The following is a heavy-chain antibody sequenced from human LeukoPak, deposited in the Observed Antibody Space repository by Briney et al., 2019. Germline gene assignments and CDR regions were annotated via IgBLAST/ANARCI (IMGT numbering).Heavy chain of an antibody. CDR3: ARDPERYLRTGKFDS. CDR1: GFTFSTSA. V-gene: IGHV3-21*01. D-gene: IGHD5/OR15-5a*01. CDR2: INQYSSHI. Sequence: GGSLRLSCAASGFTFSTSAMNWVRQVPGKGLEWVSSINQYSSHIYYAASVRGRFIVSRDNARNSVFLQMNSLTAEDTAVYYCARDPERYLRTGKFDSWGQGTLVTVSS. J-gene: IGHJ4*02.